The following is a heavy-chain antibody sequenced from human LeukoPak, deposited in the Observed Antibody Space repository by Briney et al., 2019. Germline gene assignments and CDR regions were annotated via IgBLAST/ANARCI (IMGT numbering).Heavy chain of an antibody. J-gene: IGHJ4*02. V-gene: IGHV3-74*01. D-gene: IGHD3-16*01. CDR1: GFTFSSYW. Sequence: GGSLRLSCAASGFTFSSYWMHWVRQAPGKGLVWVSRIHLDGTTTTYADSVSGRFTISRDNAKNTLYLQMNSLRAEDTAVYYCARGGSPSDYWGQGTLVTVSS. CDR3: ARGGSPSDY. CDR2: IHLDGTTT.